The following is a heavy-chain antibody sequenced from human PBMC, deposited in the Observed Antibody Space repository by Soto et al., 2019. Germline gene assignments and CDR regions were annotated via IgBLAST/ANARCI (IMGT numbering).Heavy chain of an antibody. D-gene: IGHD3-16*02. V-gene: IGHV4-39*01. CDR1: GGSISSSSYY. CDR3: ARHGDYVWGSYRFPLPFDY. J-gene: IGHJ4*02. CDR2: IYYSGST. Sequence: KTSETLSLTCTVSGGSISSSSYYWGWIRQPPGKGLEWIGSIYYSGSTYYNPSLKSRVTISVDTSKNQFSLKLSSVTAADTAVYYCARHGDYVWGSYRFPLPFDYWGQGTLVTVSS.